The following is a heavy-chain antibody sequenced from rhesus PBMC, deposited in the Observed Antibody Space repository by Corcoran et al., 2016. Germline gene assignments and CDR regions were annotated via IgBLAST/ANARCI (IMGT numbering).Heavy chain of an antibody. D-gene: IGHD6-25*01. CDR2: ISGSDGSN. J-gene: IGHJ4*01. CDR1: GGSISSNY. V-gene: IGHV4-173*01. Sequence: QLQLQESGPGLVKPSETLSLTCAVSGGSISSNYWNWIRQPPGKGLEWIGRISGSDGSNDYNHSLKSRVTSSTDTSKKECSLKLTSGTAADTAVYYCATIAAAGMGFDYWGQGALVTVSS. CDR3: ATIAAAGMGFDY.